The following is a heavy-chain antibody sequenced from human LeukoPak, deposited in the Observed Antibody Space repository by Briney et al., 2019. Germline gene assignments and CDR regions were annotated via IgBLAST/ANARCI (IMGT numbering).Heavy chain of an antibody. CDR2: IRQEGSER. J-gene: IGHJ4*02. V-gene: IGHV3-7*01. D-gene: IGHD6-19*01. CDR1: ELAFSNYW. CDR3: VAGSGWRFDY. Sequence: GGSLRLSCAASELAFSNYWMSWVRQAPGKGLEWVANIRQEGSERYFVDSVRGRFTISRDNAKNSLYVQMNSLRVEDTAVYYCVAGSGWRFDYWGQGTLVTVSS.